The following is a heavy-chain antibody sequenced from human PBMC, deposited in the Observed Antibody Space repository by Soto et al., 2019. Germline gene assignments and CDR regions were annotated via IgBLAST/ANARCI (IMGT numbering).Heavy chain of an antibody. D-gene: IGHD4-17*01. CDR1: SDSISNYY. Sequence: PSETLSLTCTVSSDSISNYYCSWFRQPPGKGLEWIGYMHYNGYTSYNPSLRSRVTISVDRSKNQFSLKLSSVTAADTAVYYCARVTTVTTFLWFDPWGQGTLVTVPQ. V-gene: IGHV4-59*01. J-gene: IGHJ5*02. CDR3: ARVTTVTTFLWFDP. CDR2: MHYNGYT.